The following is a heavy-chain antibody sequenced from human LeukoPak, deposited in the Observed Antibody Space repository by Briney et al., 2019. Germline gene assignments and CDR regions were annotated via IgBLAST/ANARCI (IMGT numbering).Heavy chain of an antibody. CDR3: AREGGAPESYSCGSESYCSDFIGY. CDR2: INHSGST. Sequence: PSETLSLTCAVYGGSLTGNYWSWIRQSPGKGLEWIGEINHSGSTNYNPSLKSRVTISIDTSKNQFSLKLTSVTAADTAVYYCAREGGAPESYSCGSESYCSDFIGYWGQGTLVTVSS. V-gene: IGHV4-34*01. D-gene: IGHD3-10*01. J-gene: IGHJ4*02. CDR1: GGSLTGNY.